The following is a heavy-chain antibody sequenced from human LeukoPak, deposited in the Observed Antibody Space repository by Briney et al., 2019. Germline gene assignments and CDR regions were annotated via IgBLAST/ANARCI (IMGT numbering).Heavy chain of an antibody. V-gene: IGHV3-7*01. CDR1: GFTFSSYW. D-gene: IGHD2-8*01. Sequence: GGSLRLSCAASGFTFSSYWMSWVRRAPGKGLEWVANIKQDGSEKYYVDSVKGRFTISRDNAKNSLYLQMNSLRAEDTAVYYCARGSSLGYCTNGVCYFDYWGQGTLVTVSS. CDR3: ARGSSLGYCTNGVCYFDY. J-gene: IGHJ4*02. CDR2: IKQDGSEK.